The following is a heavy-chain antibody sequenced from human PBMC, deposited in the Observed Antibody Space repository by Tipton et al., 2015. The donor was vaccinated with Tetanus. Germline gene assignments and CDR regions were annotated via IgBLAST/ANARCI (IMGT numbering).Heavy chain of an antibody. D-gene: IGHD4-23*01. Sequence: TLSLTCTVSGDSISGYYWNWIRQPPGKGLEWIGNIYSSGSTYYNPSLKSRVTISVDTSRNQFSLRLKSVTPADTAMYYCARAPTRLRWNRYYYSYAMDVWGQGTTVTVSS. V-gene: IGHV4-59*01. CDR2: IYSSGST. CDR3: ARAPTRLRWNRYYYSYAMDV. J-gene: IGHJ6*02. CDR1: GDSISGYY.